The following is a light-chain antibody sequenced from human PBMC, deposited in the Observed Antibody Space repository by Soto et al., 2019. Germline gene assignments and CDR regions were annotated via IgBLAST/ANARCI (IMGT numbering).Light chain of an antibody. CDR1: GSDVGRYNR. CDR2: EVR. V-gene: IGLV2-18*01. J-gene: IGLJ1*01. CDR3: SLYTSTSTFV. Sequence: QSVLTQPPSVSGSPGQSVTISCTGIGSDVGRYNRVSWYQQPPGTAPKLLIYEVRNRPSGVPDRFSGSQSANTASLTISGLQAEDEADYYCSLYTSTSTFVFGTGTKLTVL.